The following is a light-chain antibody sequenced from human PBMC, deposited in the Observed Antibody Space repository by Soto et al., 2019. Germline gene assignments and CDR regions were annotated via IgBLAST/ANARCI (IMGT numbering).Light chain of an antibody. CDR3: QQYGTSRWT. CDR1: QRISTN. CDR2: DAS. J-gene: IGKJ1*01. Sequence: EIVMTQSPATLSVSPGESATLYCRASQRISTNLAWYQHKRGQSPRLLIFDASTRATGIPARFSGGGSGTDFTLTISRLEPEDFAVYYCQQYGTSRWTFGQGTKVDIK. V-gene: IGKV3-15*01.